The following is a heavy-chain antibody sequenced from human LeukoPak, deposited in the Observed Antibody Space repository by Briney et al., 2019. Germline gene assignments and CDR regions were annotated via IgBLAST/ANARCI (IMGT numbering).Heavy chain of an antibody. V-gene: IGHV4-61*08. J-gene: IGHJ4*02. CDR3: ARDRGYTSYFDY. Sequence: SETLSLTCTVSGGSISSGDYYWSWIRQPPGKGLEWIGYIYYSGSTNYNPSLKSRVTISVDTSKNQFSLKLSSVTAADTAVYYCARDRGYTSYFDYWRQGTLVTVSS. CDR2: IYYSGST. D-gene: IGHD3-16*02. CDR1: GGSISSGDYY.